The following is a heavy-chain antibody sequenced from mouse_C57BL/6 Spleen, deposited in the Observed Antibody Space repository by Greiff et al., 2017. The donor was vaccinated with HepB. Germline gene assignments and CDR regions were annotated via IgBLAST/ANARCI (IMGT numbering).Heavy chain of an antibody. V-gene: IGHV1-80*01. J-gene: IGHJ2*01. CDR3: ARWGYYGSSFYFDY. D-gene: IGHD1-1*01. CDR2: IYPGDGDT. Sequence: VQLQQSGAELVKPGASVKISCKASGYAFSSYWMNWVKQRPGKGLEWIGQIYPGDGDTNYNGKFKGKATLTADKSSRTAYMQLSSLNSEDSAVYFCARWGYYGSSFYFDYWGQGTTLTVSA. CDR1: GYAFSSYW.